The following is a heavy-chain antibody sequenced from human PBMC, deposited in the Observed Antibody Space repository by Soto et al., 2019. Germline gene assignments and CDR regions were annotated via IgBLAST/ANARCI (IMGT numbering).Heavy chain of an antibody. CDR3: AREGTYYDFWSGWELGYYFDY. Sequence: QVQLQQWGAGLLKPSVTMSLTFAVYGGSFSGYYWIWISQPPGKGLEWIGEINHSGSTNYNPSLKSRVTISVDTSKNQFSLKLSSVTAADTAVYYCAREGTYYDFWSGWELGYYFDYWGQGTLVTVSS. V-gene: IGHV4-34*01. CDR2: INHSGST. CDR1: GGSFSGYY. J-gene: IGHJ4*02. D-gene: IGHD3-3*01.